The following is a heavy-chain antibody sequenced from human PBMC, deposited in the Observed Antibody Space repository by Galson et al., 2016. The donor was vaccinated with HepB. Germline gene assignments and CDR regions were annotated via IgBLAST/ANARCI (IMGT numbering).Heavy chain of an antibody. V-gene: IGHV3-48*02. J-gene: IGHJ4*02. CDR3: ASPGGWFRN. CDR2: TSSSSGVT. CDR1: GFTFSGSA. Sequence: SPRLSCAASGFTFSGSAIHWVRQAPGKGPEWIAFTSSSSGVTFYADSVKGRFTISRDNANNSLYLQMNSLRDEDTAVYYCASPGGWFRNWGQGTLVTVSS. D-gene: IGHD6-19*01.